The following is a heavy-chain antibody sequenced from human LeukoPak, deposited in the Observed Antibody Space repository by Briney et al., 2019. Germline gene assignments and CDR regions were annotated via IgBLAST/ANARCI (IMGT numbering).Heavy chain of an antibody. CDR3: ARDLSAAYDF. CDR1: GFPFRSYG. J-gene: IGHJ4*02. Sequence: GGPLRLPCGASGFPFRSYGMHWVRQAPGKGLEGVARLVYDERNDYANSVKGRFTISRDNYKNTLYLQMDNLRVDDTAVYYCARDLSAAYDFWGQGILVTVSS. V-gene: IGHV3-33*01. CDR2: LVYDERN. D-gene: IGHD2-21*01.